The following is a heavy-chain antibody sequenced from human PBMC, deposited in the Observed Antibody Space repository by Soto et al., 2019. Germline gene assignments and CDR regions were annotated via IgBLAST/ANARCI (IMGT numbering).Heavy chain of an antibody. V-gene: IGHV3-23*01. Sequence: GGSLRLSCAASGFTFSSYAMSWVRQAPGKGLEWVSAISGRGGSTYYADSVKGRFTISRDNSKNTLYLQMNSLRAEDTAVYYCAKDQLLEDYYYYYMDVWGKGTTVTVSS. CDR1: GFTFSSYA. CDR2: ISGRGGST. D-gene: IGHD1-1*01. CDR3: AKDQLLEDYYYYYMDV. J-gene: IGHJ6*03.